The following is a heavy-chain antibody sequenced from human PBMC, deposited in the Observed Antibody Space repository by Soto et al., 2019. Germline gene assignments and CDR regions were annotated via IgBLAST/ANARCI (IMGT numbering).Heavy chain of an antibody. Sequence: QVQLVESGGGVVQPGRSLRLSCAASGVTFSTYGMQWLRQAPGKGLERVAVISYDGSNKYYPDSVKGRFTISRDNSKNTLYLQMNSLRADATAVYYCAHAIRTGYWDKGTQVTVSS. CDR1: GVTFSTYG. J-gene: IGHJ4*02. V-gene: IGHV3-30*03. CDR2: ISYDGSNK. CDR3: AHAIRTGY. D-gene: IGHD1-1*01.